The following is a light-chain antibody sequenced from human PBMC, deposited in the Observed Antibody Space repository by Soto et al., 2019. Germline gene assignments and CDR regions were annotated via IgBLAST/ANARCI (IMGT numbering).Light chain of an antibody. V-gene: IGLV2-14*03. Sequence: QSVLTQPASVSGSPGQSITISCTGTSSDIGAYNYVSWYQQHPCKAPKLMIYDVNIRPSGVSNRFSGSKSGNTASLTISGLQAEDEADFYCTSWTTSTTMIFGGGTKLTVL. CDR3: TSWTTSTTMI. CDR2: DVN. J-gene: IGLJ2*01. CDR1: SSDIGAYNY.